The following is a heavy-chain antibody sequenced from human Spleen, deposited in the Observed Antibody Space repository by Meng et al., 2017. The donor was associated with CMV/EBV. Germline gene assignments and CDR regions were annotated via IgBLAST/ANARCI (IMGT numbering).Heavy chain of an antibody. Sequence: KISCAASGFTFSSFAMSWVRQAPGQGLEWLGGFIPQFGAATSAKKFQGRVTITTDESTSTAYMELINLTSEDTAVYYCARGGSIGWSNWGQGTQVTVSS. J-gene: IGHJ4*02. CDR3: ARGGSIGWSN. CDR2: FIPQFGAA. D-gene: IGHD6-19*01. V-gene: IGHV1-69*05. CDR1: GFTFSSFA.